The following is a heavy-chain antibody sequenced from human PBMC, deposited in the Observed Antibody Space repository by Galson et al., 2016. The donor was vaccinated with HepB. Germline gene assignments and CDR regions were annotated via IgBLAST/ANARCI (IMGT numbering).Heavy chain of an antibody. V-gene: IGHV3-66*01. J-gene: IGHJ2*01. D-gene: IGHD6-19*01. CDR2: LYPDGRT. CDR1: GFSVSGNY. Sequence: SLRLSCAASGFSVSGNYMSWVRQAPGKGLEWVSVLYPDGRTYYGDSVKDRFTISRDNSKNILFLQMNSLRDEDTAVYYCAKNSGWYGNGYFDLWGRGTLLTVSS. CDR3: AKNSGWYGNGYFDL.